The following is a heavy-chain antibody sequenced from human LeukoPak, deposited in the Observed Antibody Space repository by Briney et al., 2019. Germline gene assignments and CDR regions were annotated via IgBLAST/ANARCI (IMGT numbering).Heavy chain of an antibody. Sequence: SETLSLTCPVSGGSLQSYFWSWLRQPPGKGLEWIGHVHLSENAKSNPSLTSRVTILLDTSKWQFSLRVKSVTAADTAVYYCAKALAARPPGPFGLWSRGTWVTVSS. J-gene: IGHJ3*01. CDR2: VHLSENA. CDR3: AKALAARPPGPFGL. V-gene: IGHV4-59*01. CDR1: GGSLQSYF. D-gene: IGHD6-6*01.